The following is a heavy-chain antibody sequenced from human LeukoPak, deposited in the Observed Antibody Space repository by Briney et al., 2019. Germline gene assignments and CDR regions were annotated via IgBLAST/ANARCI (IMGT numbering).Heavy chain of an antibody. CDR3: ARATPGYSGYDYGTAPYFDY. D-gene: IGHD5-12*01. Sequence: GGSLRLSCAASGFIVSSNYMSWVRQAPGRGLEWVSYISSSGSTIYYADSVKGRFTISRDNAKNSLYLQMNSLRAEDTAVYYCARATPGYSGYDYGTAPYFDYWGQGTLVTVSS. J-gene: IGHJ4*02. CDR2: ISSSGSTI. CDR1: GFIVSSNY. V-gene: IGHV3-11*04.